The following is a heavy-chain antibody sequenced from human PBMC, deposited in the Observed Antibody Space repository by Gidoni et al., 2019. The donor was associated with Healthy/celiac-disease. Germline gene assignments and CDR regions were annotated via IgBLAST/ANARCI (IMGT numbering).Heavy chain of an antibody. V-gene: IGHV3-30*18. CDR1: GFTFSSYG. CDR2: ISYDGRNK. Sequence: QVQLVDSGGGVVQPGRSLRLSCAASGFTFSSYGMHWVRQAPGKVLEWVAVISYDGRNKYYADSVKGRFTISRDNSKNTLYLQMNSLRAEDTAVYYCAKGGLKRYFDWLTLDYWGQGTLVTVSS. D-gene: IGHD3-9*01. J-gene: IGHJ4*02. CDR3: AKGGLKRYFDWLTLDY.